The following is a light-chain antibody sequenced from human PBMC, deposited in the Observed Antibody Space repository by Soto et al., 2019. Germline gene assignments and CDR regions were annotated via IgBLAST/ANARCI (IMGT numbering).Light chain of an antibody. J-gene: IGKJ3*01. CDR2: HAS. CDR3: QNYHSAAFT. CDR1: LGIGNY. V-gene: IGKV1-27*01. Sequence: DLQMTQSPSSPSASVGARVTITCRASLGIGNYLAWYQQRPGKVPNLLIYHASTLQSGVPSRFSGSGSGTDFTLTISSLQPEDVATYYCQNYHSAAFTFGPGTKVDI.